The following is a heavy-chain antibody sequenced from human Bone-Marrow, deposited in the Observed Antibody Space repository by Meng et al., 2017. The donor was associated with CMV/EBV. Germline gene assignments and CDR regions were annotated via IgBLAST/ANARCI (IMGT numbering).Heavy chain of an antibody. CDR2: IRYDGSNK. CDR1: GFTFSSYA. Sequence: GGSLRLSCAASGFTFSSYAMSWVRQAPGKGLEWVAFIRYDGSNKYYADSVKGRFTISRDNSKNTLYLQMNSLRAEDTAVYYCAKDQDSSGYYYTNFYYWAQGTLVTFSS. V-gene: IGHV3-30*02. D-gene: IGHD3-22*01. J-gene: IGHJ4*02. CDR3: AKDQDSSGYYYTNFYY.